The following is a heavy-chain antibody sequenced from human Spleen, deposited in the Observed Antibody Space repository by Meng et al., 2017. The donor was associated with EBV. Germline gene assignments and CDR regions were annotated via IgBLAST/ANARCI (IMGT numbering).Heavy chain of an antibody. D-gene: IGHD3-22*01. V-gene: IGHV1-69*01. CDR1: GGTHNSYS. J-gene: IGHJ4*02. CDR3: ARDYDSSGYSFYY. CDR2: IILFFGSP. Sequence: PLVQSWTEVKRPGSSVKVSCKASGGTHNSYSIGWVRQAPGQGLEWMGGIILFFGSPNYAHKFQGRLTITADESTSTVYMELSSLRSEDTAVYYCARDYDSSGYSFYYWGQGTLVTVPS.